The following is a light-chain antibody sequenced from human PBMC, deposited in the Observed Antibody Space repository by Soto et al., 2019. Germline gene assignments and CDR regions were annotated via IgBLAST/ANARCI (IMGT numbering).Light chain of an antibody. Sequence: QSALTQPASVSGSPGQSITISCTGTSRDVSVYNYVSCYQQHPGKAPKLMIYEVSHRPSGVSTRFSGSKSGNTASLTISGLQAEDEADYYCSSYTSISTPVVFGGGTKLTVL. CDR1: SRDVSVYNY. CDR2: EVS. J-gene: IGLJ2*01. CDR3: SSYTSISTPVV. V-gene: IGLV2-14*01.